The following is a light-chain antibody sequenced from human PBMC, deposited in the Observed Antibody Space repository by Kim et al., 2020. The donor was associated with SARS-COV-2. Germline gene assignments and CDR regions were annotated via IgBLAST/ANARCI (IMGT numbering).Light chain of an antibody. CDR3: QQHNNWRLT. V-gene: IGKV3-15*01. J-gene: IGKJ4*01. Sequence: EIVMTQSPATLSVSPGERATLSRRASQNIRDNLAWYQRTPGQAPRLLLYGASTRATGIPVRFSGSGSGIEFTLTISSLQSQDFAVYYCQQHNNWRLTFGRGTKVEIK. CDR2: GAS. CDR1: QNIRDN.